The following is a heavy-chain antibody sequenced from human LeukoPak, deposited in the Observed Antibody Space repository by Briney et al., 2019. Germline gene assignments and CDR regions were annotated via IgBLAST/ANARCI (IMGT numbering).Heavy chain of an antibody. D-gene: IGHD1-26*01. V-gene: IGHV3-15*05. Sequence: PGGSLRLSCSASGFTFTNAWMSWVRQAPGKGLEWVGRIKSKTDGGTTDYAAPVKGRFSISRDDSKNTLYLQMNILKSEDTAVSYCQGGRFWGQGTLVTVSS. J-gene: IGHJ4*02. CDR1: GFTFTNAW. CDR2: IKSKTDGGTT. CDR3: QGGRF.